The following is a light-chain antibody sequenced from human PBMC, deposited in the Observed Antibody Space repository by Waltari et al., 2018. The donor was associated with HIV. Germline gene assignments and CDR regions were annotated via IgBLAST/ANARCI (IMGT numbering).Light chain of an antibody. CDR2: GAS. V-gene: IGKV3-20*01. CDR3: QQFAGSVWT. J-gene: IGKJ1*01. Sequence: EIVLTQSPGTLSLSPGERATLYCRASQSVSDSFLVWYQQKPGHAPRLLIYGASNRATGIPDRFSGSGSGTDFTLTISRLDPEDFAVYYCQQFAGSVWTFGQGTRVEIK. CDR1: QSVSDSF.